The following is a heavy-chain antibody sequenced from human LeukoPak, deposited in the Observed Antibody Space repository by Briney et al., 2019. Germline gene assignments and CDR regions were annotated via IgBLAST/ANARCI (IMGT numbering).Heavy chain of an antibody. V-gene: IGHV3-7*01. CDR2: TKPDGSPE. Sequence: RAQSMTLSCAASGVTFRNEWMGGGRQAQGKGMEGVANTKPDGSPEYYADSVRGRFTTSRDNANNFLYLQMNSLRAEDTAVYYCARVGGLNMNFDYWGQGTLVTVSS. CDR3: ARVGGLNMNFDY. CDR1: GVTFRNEW. D-gene: IGHD2-15*01. J-gene: IGHJ4*02.